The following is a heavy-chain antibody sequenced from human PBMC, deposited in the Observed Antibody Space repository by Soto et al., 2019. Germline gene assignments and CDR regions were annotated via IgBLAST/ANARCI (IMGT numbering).Heavy chain of an antibody. CDR1: GYSFTSYY. J-gene: IGHJ5*02. CDR2: LNPSGGGT. V-gene: IGHV1-46*01. CDR3: PRDLIYYDRSGTNWFDP. Sequence: GASVKVSCKASGYSFTSYYMHWVRPAPGQGLEWMGGLNPSGGGTNYAQNFQGRVTMTRDTSTSTFYMELRSLRSEDTAMYYCPRDLIYYDRSGTNWFDPGSQGTLVTVSS. D-gene: IGHD3-22*01.